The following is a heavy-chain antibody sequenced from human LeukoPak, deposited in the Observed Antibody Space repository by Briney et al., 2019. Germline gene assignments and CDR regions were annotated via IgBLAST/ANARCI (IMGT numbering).Heavy chain of an antibody. CDR2: ISSSSSYI. D-gene: IGHD3-22*01. V-gene: IGHV3-21*01. CDR3: ARDRLDYYDSSAYDY. Sequence: GGSLRLSCAASGFTFSSYSMNWVRQAPGKGLEWVSSISSSSSYIYYADSLKGRFTISRDNAKNSLYLQMNSLRAEDTAVYYCARDRLDYYDSSAYDYWGQGTLVTVSS. CDR1: GFTFSSYS. J-gene: IGHJ4*02.